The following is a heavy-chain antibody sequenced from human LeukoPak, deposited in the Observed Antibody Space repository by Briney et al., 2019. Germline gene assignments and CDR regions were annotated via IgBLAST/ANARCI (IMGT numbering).Heavy chain of an antibody. V-gene: IGHV3-30-3*01. D-gene: IGHD2-2*01. Sequence: PGGSLRLSCAASGFTFSSYAMHWVRQAPGKGLEWVAVISDDGSNKYYADSVKGRFTISRDNSKNTLYLQMNSLRAEDTAVYYCARDLHFRCSSTSCYGGGMDVWGQGTTVTVSS. CDR2: ISDDGSNK. CDR3: ARDLHFRCSSTSCYGGGMDV. J-gene: IGHJ6*02. CDR1: GFTFSSYA.